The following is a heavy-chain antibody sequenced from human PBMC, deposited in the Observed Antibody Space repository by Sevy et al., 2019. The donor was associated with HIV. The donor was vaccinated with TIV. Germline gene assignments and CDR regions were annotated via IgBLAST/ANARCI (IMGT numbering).Heavy chain of an antibody. CDR3: AREGTLVTMII. J-gene: IGHJ4*02. Sequence: ASVKVSCKASGYTFTNYGISWVRQAPGQGLEWMGWINPHNGNAKYAQKLQGRVTMTTDTSTNTAYMEVRSLRSDDTAVYYCAREGTLVTMIIWGQGTLVTVSS. V-gene: IGHV1-18*01. CDR1: GYTFTNYG. CDR2: INPHNGNA. D-gene: IGHD3-22*01.